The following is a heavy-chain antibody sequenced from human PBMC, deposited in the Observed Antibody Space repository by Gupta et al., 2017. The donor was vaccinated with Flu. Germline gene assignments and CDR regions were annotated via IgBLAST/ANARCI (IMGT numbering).Heavy chain of an antibody. CDR2: INGDGSSI. D-gene: IGHD6-13*01. Sequence: EVQLVESGRALVQPGGSLRLSCAASGFSFSSYWIHWVRQAPGKGLEWVSRINGDGSSINYADSVKGRFTTSRDNAKNTLYLQMNSLRAEDTAVYYCSRLNEADDLWGHGTLVTVSS. CDR1: GFSFSSYW. J-gene: IGHJ5*02. V-gene: IGHV3-74*01. CDR3: SRLNEADDL.